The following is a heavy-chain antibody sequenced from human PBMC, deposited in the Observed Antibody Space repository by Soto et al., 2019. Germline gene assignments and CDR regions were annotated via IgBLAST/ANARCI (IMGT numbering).Heavy chain of an antibody. D-gene: IGHD3-10*01. Sequence: ASVKVSCKASGGGKLRDYRTTWVRRAPGQGLEWMGGIIPKLGSANYAQKFQGRVTITADESTSTAYMELSSLRSEDTAVYYCARGSSSGGMDVWGQGTTVTVSS. CDR3: ARGSSSGGMDV. CDR2: IIPKLGSA. J-gene: IGHJ6*02. CDR1: GGGKLRDYR. V-gene: IGHV1-69*13.